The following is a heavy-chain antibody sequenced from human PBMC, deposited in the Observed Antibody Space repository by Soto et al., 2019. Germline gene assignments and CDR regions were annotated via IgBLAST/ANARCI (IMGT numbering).Heavy chain of an antibody. Sequence: SETLSLTCTVSGGSISSGNYYWSWIRQPPGKGLEWIGFISYSGSTYYNTSLKSRVTISVDTSKNQFSLKLSSVTAADTAVYYCARVTMVGGAPGYFDYWGQGTLVTVSS. CDR2: ISYSGST. CDR1: GGSISSGNYY. CDR3: ARVTMVGGAPGYFDY. D-gene: IGHD3-10*01. V-gene: IGHV4-30-4*01. J-gene: IGHJ4*02.